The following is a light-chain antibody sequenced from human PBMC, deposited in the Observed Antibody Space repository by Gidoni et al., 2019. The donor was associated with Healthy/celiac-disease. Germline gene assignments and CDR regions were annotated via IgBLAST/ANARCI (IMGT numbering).Light chain of an antibody. J-gene: IGLJ1*01. V-gene: IGLV2-14*01. CDR1: SSDVGGYNY. CDR2: DVS. Sequence: QSALTQPASVSGSPGQSITISCTGTSSDVGGYNYVSWYQQHQGKAPKLMIYDVSNRPSGVSNRFSGSKSVNTASLTISGLQAEDEADYYCSSYTSSSTLEVFGTGTKVTVL. CDR3: SSYTSSSTLEV.